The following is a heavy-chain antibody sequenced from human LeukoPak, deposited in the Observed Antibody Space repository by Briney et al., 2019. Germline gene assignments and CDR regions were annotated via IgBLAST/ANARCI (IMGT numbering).Heavy chain of an antibody. V-gene: IGHV4-59*12. CDR2: VYYSGST. CDR1: GASICNDY. D-gene: IGHD2/OR15-2a*01. Sequence: SEALSLTCSVSGASICNDYWSWIRQPPGKGLEWIGYVYYSGSTNYNPSLKSRITISKDMSKNQVSLKLTSVTAADAAVYYCARHLYDEFFLEWGQGTLVAVSS. CDR3: ARHLYDEFFLE. J-gene: IGHJ1*01.